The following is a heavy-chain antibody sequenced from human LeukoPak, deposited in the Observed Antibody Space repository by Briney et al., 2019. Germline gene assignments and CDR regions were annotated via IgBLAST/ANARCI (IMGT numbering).Heavy chain of an antibody. D-gene: IGHD4-17*01. CDR1: GFSFSSNW. J-gene: IGHJ4*02. V-gene: IGHV3-74*01. CDR2: ISSNGGTT. CDR3: TTDLDYGDEDDY. Sequence: GGSLTLACAASGFSFSSNWMHWVRQAPGKGLVWVSCISSNGGTTRYADSVKGRFTISRDNAKNTLYLQMNSLKTEDTAVYYCTTDLDYGDEDDYWGQGTLVTVSS.